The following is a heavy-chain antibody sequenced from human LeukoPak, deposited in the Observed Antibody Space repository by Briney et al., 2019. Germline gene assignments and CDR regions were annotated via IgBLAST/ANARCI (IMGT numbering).Heavy chain of an antibody. Sequence: GRSLRLSCAASGFTFSSYAIHWVRQAPGKGLEWVAVISYDGSNKYYADSVKGRFTISRDNSKNTLYLQMNSLRAEDTAVYYCASAAGWLRTGGYYFDYWGQGTLVTVSS. CDR2: ISYDGSNK. CDR1: GFTFSSYA. D-gene: IGHD1-14*01. J-gene: IGHJ4*02. CDR3: ASAAGWLRTGGYYFDY. V-gene: IGHV3-30-3*01.